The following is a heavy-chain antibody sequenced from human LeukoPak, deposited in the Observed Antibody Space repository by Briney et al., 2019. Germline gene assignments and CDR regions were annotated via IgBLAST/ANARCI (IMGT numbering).Heavy chain of an antibody. V-gene: IGHV4-59*01. CDR2: IYYSGST. CDR1: GGSISSYY. CDR3: AREKYSSSNQMGGYFDL. J-gene: IGHJ2*01. D-gene: IGHD6-6*01. Sequence: SETLSLTCTVSGGSISSYYWSWIRQPPGKGLEWIGYIYYSGSTNYNPSLKSRVTISVDTSKNQFSLKLSSVTAADTAVYYCAREKYSSSNQMGGYFDLWGRGTLVTVSS.